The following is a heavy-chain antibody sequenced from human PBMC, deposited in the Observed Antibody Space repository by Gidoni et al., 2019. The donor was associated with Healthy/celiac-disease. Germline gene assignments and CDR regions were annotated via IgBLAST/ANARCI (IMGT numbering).Heavy chain of an antibody. J-gene: IGHJ2*01. CDR2: IYYSGST. CDR3: ARRDPDWYFDL. CDR1: GGSISSSSYY. V-gene: IGHV4-39*01. Sequence: QLQLQESGPGLVKPSETLSLTCTVSGGSISSSSYYWGWIRQPPGKGLEWIGSIYYSGSTYYNPSLKSRVTISVDTSKNQFSLKLRSVTAADTAVYYCARRDPDWYFDLWGRGTLVTVSS.